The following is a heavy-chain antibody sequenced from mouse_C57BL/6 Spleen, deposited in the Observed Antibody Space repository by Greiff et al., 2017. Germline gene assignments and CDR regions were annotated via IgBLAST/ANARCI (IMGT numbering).Heavy chain of an antibody. CDR1: GYSITSGYY. CDR2: ISYDGSN. V-gene: IGHV3-6*01. Sequence: EVQLQESGPGLVKPSQSLSLTCPVTGYSITSGYYWNWIRQFPGNKLEWMGYISYDGSNNYTPSLKNRISINRDTSKNQFFLKLDDVTTEDTATDYCAREIDDGAYWGQGTLGTVSA. J-gene: IGHJ3*01. D-gene: IGHD2-3*01. CDR3: AREIDDGAY.